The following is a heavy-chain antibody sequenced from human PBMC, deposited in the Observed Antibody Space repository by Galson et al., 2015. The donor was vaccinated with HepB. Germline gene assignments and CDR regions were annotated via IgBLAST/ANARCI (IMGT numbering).Heavy chain of an antibody. CDR3: AKEGRTAAAGVGWEFDY. Sequence: SLRLSCAVSGFTFSSYWMSWVRQAPGKGLEWVANIKQDGSEKYYVDSVEGRFTISRDNAKNSLYLQMNSLRVEDTAVYYRAKEGRTAAAGVGWEFDYWGQGSLVTVSS. V-gene: IGHV3-7*01. CDR1: GFTFSSYW. D-gene: IGHD6-13*01. J-gene: IGHJ4*02. CDR2: IKQDGSEK.